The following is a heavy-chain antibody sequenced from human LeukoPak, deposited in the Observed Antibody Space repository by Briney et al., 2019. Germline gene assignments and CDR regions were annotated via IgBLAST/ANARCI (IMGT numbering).Heavy chain of an antibody. V-gene: IGHV1-18*04. D-gene: IGHD6-19*01. CDR3: ARDHIAVAGENFDY. J-gene: IGHJ4*02. CDR2: ISAYNGNT. Sequence: ASVKVSCKASGYTFTSYGISWVRRAPGQGLEWMGWISAYNGNTNYAQKLQGRATMTTDTSTSTAYMELRSLRSDDTAVYYCARDHIAVAGENFDYWGQGTLVTVSS. CDR1: GYTFTSYG.